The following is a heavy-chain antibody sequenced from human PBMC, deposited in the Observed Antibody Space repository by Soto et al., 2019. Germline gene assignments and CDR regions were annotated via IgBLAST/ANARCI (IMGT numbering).Heavy chain of an antibody. D-gene: IGHD6-19*01. CDR3: AKCRVASTLGTVDY. CDR2: ISGSGGST. V-gene: IGHV3-23*01. Sequence: EVQLLESGGGLVQPGGSLRLSCAASGFTFSSYGMSWVRQAPGQGLEWVSAISGSGGSTYYADSVKGRFTISRDNSKNTLYLQMNSLRAEDTAIYYCAKCRVASTLGTVDYWGQGTLVTVST. CDR1: GFTFSSYG. J-gene: IGHJ4*02.